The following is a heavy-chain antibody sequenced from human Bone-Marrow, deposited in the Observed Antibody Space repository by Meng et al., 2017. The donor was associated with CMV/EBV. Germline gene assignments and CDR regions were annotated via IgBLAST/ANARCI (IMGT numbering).Heavy chain of an antibody. Sequence: GGSLRLSCAASGFTFSSYSMNWVRQAPGKGLEWVSSISSSSSYIYYADSVKGRFTISRDNAKNSLYLQMNSLRAEDTAVYYCARGLLDWLPNGYWGPGTLVTGSS. CDR2: ISSSSSYI. J-gene: IGHJ4*02. V-gene: IGHV3-21*01. D-gene: IGHD2-8*01. CDR3: ARGLLDWLPNGY. CDR1: GFTFSSYS.